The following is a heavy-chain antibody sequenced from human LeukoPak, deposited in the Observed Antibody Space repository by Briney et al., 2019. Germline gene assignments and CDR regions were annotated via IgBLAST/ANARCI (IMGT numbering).Heavy chain of an antibody. Sequence: ASVKVSCKASGYTFTGYYMHWVRQAPGQGLEWMGWINPNSGGTNYAQKFQGRVTMTRDTSISTAYMELSRLRSDDTAVYYCARSRWLVPPLDYWGQGTLVTVSS. D-gene: IGHD6-19*01. J-gene: IGHJ4*02. CDR2: INPNSGGT. V-gene: IGHV1-2*02. CDR3: ARSRWLVPPLDY. CDR1: GYTFTGYY.